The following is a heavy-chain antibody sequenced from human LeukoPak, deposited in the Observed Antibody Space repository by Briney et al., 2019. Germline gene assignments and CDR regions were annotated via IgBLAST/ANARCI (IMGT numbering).Heavy chain of an antibody. V-gene: IGHV1-46*01. D-gene: IGHD1-7*01. CDR2: INPSGVDT. CDR3: ARGLWGRNYEDWYFDL. CDR1: GNSFSSYY. Sequence: GASVEVSCKASGNSFSSYYMHWVRQAPGQGLEWMGIINPSGVDTNYAEKFQGRVTMTRDTSTNTVYIKLSSLRSEDTAVYYCARGLWGRNYEDWYFDLWGRGTLVTVSS. J-gene: IGHJ2*01.